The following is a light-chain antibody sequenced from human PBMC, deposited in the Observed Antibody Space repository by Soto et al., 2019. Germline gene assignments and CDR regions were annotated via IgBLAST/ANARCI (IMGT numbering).Light chain of an antibody. CDR3: QVWDSSSDPLHV. CDR2: YDS. CDR1: NIGSKS. J-gene: IGLJ1*01. Sequence: SYELTQPPSVSVAPGKTARITCGGNNIGSKSVHWYQQKPGQAPVLVIYYDSDRPSGIPERFSGSNSGNTATLTISRVEAGDEADYYCQVWDSSSDPLHVFGTGTKVTVL. V-gene: IGLV3-21*04.